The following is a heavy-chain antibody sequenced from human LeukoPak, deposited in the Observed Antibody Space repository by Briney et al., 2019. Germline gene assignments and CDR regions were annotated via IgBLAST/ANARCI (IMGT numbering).Heavy chain of an antibody. CDR2: ISSSGDTT. Sequence: GGSLRLSCAASGFTFSSYAMTRVRQAPGKGLEWVSLISSSGDTTYYADFVKGRFTISRDNSKNTLYLQMISLRAEDTAVYYCAKGRSAGSFDYWGQGTLVTVSS. J-gene: IGHJ4*02. D-gene: IGHD6-13*01. V-gene: IGHV3-23*01. CDR3: AKGRSAGSFDY. CDR1: GFTFSSYA.